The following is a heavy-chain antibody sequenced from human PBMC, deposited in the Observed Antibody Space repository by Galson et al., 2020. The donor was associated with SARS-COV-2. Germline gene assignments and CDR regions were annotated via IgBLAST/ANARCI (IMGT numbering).Heavy chain of an antibody. Sequence: GGSLRLSCVASGFTFSSYPMHWVRQAPGKGLEWVAVLSYDGSNKSYADSVKGRFTISSDNSKNTLYLQMNSLTTEDTAVYYCARERVNNWENRGYFDCWGQVNLVTVSS. CDR3: ARERVNNWENRGYFDC. CDR2: LSYDGSNK. J-gene: IGHJ4*02. CDR1: GFTFSSYP. D-gene: IGHD1-20*01. V-gene: IGHV3-30*04.